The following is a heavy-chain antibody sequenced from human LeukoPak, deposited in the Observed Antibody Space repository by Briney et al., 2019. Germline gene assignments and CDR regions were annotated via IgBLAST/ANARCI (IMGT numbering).Heavy chain of an antibody. D-gene: IGHD2/OR15-2a*01. J-gene: IGHJ3*02. Sequence: GGSLRLSCAASGFTFTTSWMSWVRQAPGKGLEWVANINQDGIEKYYVASVKGRFTISRDNAKKSMYVQMNSLRAEDTAVYYCARGFDAYYGFDIWGQGTMVTVSS. CDR3: ARGFDAYYGFDI. V-gene: IGHV3-7*05. CDR1: GFTFTTSW. CDR2: INQDGIEK.